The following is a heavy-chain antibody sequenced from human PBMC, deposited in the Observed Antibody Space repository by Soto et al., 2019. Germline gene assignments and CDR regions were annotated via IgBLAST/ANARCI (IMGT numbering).Heavy chain of an antibody. CDR1: GDSVCSGDYY. Sequence: NPSETLYLTCTVPGDSVCSGDYYWSWNRQPPGKGLEWVGYSYYSGSTNYNPSLKSRLAISLDTSKNQFSLKLNSVTAADTAVYYCARDRSVWGNYRPSSDYWGQGTLVTVSS. D-gene: IGHD3-16*02. CDR2: SYYSGST. V-gene: IGHV4-30-4*01. CDR3: ARDRSVWGNYRPSSDY. J-gene: IGHJ4*02.